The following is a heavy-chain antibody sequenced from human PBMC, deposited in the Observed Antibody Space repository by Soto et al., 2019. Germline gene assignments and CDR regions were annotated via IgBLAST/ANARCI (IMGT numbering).Heavy chain of an antibody. CDR2: ICGSGGST. V-gene: IGHV3-23*01. J-gene: IGHJ6*03. CDR1: GFTFSSYA. CDR3: AKVPTKTGPYYYYMDV. Sequence: EVQLLESGGGLVQPGGSLRLSCAASGFTFSSYAMSWVRQAPGKGLEWVSAICGSGGSTYYADSVKGRFTISRDNSKNTLYLQMNSLRPEDTAVYYCAKVPTKTGPYYYYMDVWGKGTTVTVSS.